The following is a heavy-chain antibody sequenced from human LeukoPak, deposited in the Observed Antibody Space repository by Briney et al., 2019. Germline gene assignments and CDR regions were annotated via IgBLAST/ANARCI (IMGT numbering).Heavy chain of an antibody. Sequence: GGSLRLSCAASGFTFSSYGMHWVRQAPGKGLEWVAVISYDGSNKYYADSVKGRFTISRDNSKNTLYLQMNSLRAEDTAVYYCARAQAVAGPGGFDYWGQGTLVTVSS. D-gene: IGHD6-19*01. CDR1: GFTFSSYG. V-gene: IGHV3-30*19. CDR3: ARAQAVAGPGGFDY. J-gene: IGHJ4*02. CDR2: ISYDGSNK.